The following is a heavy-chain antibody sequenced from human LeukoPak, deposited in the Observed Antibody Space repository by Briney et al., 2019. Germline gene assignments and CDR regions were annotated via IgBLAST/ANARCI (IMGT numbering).Heavy chain of an antibody. CDR2: ISGSGGSP. D-gene: IGHD2-2*01. Sequence: GGSLRLSCAASGFTFSSYTMTWVRQAPGKGLEWVSTISGSGGSPYYADSVKGRFAISRDNSKNTLYLQMNSLRAEDTAVYYCAKVVVVPAATTKTYYFDYRGQGTLVTVSS. V-gene: IGHV3-23*01. CDR3: AKVVVVPAATTKTYYFDY. CDR1: GFTFSSYT. J-gene: IGHJ4*02.